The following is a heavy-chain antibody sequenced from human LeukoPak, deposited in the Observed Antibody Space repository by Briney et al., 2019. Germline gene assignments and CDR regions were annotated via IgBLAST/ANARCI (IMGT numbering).Heavy chain of an antibody. V-gene: IGHV1-2*02. CDR1: GYTFTGYY. D-gene: IGHD5-18*01. J-gene: IGHJ4*02. CDR2: INPGSGRT. CDR3: ARSLDTAMVTFDY. Sequence: ASVNVSCKSSGYTFTGYYIHWVRQAPGQGLEWMGWINPGSGRTTYAQNFQDRVTMTRDTSTSTGYMELSSLRSDDRAVYYCARSLDTAMVTFDYWGQGTLVTVSP.